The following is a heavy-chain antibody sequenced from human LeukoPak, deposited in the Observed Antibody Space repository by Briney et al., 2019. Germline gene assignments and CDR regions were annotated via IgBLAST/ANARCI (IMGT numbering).Heavy chain of an antibody. Sequence: GGSLRLSCAASGFTFNNYAIHWVRQAPGKGLDWVALISYDGSDKYYADSVKGRFTISRDNSKNTLYPQMNSLRVEDTAVYYCARGVVTTTPYYFDYWGQGTLVTVSS. CDR1: GFTFNNYA. CDR3: ARGVVTTTPYYFDY. CDR2: ISYDGSDK. D-gene: IGHD5-12*01. J-gene: IGHJ4*02. V-gene: IGHV3-30*04.